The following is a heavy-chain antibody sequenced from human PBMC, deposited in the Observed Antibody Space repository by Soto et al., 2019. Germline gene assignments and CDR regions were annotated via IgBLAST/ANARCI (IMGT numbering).Heavy chain of an antibody. Sequence: QLQLQESGPGLVTPSETLSLTCAVSSGSISSSTYYWGWIRQPPGKGLEWIGSIYYSGSTYYNPSRKSRVTISVDTSKNQFSLKLSSVTAADTAVYYCARLREGRLARSFDYWGQGTLVIVSS. CDR1: SGSISSSTYY. CDR3: ARLREGRLARSFDY. CDR2: IYYSGST. V-gene: IGHV4-39*01. J-gene: IGHJ4*02.